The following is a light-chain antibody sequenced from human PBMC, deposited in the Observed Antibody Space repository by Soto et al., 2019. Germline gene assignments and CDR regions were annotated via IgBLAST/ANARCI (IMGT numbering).Light chain of an antibody. J-gene: IGKJ1*01. CDR1: QGIRND. CDR3: LQHNSYPRT. V-gene: IGKV1-17*01. CDR2: DAS. Sequence: DLPMTQSPSSLSASVGDGVTITGRASQGIRNDLGWYQKKPGKAPKSLIYDASSLQSGVPSRFSGSGSETEFNLTISRLQPEDSATYYCLQHNSYPRTFGQGTKLDIK.